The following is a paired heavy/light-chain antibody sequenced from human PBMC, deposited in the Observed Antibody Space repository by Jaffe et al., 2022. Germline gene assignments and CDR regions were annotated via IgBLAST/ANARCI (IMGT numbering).Light chain of an antibody. Sequence: SYELTQSPSVSVSPGQTATITCSGDKLGDKYACWYQQKPGQSPVLVIYQDNKRPSGIPERFSGSNSGNTATLTISGTQAMDEADYYCQAWDSNTVVFGGGTKLTVL. CDR1: KLGDKY. J-gene: IGLJ2*01. CDR2: QDN. V-gene: IGLV3-1*01. CDR3: QAWDSNTVV.
Heavy chain of an antibody. V-gene: IGHV3-21*01. D-gene: IGHD2-2*01. CDR3: ASWGAAMSRVDLDY. CDR2: ITTTSSYI. CDR1: GFNFSTYS. J-gene: IGHJ4*02. Sequence: EVQLVESGGGLVKPGGSLRLSCAASGFNFSTYSMNWVRQAPGKGLEWVSSITTTSSYIYYAGSVKGRFTISRDNAKNSLYLQMNSLRVEDTAVYYCASWGAAMSRVDLDYWGQGTLVTVSS.